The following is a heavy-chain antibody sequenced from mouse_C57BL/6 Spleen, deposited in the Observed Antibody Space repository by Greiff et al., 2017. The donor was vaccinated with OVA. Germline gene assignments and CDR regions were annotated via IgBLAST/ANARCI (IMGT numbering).Heavy chain of an antibody. CDR1: GFSLTSYG. CDR2: IWSGGST. J-gene: IGHJ1*03. V-gene: IGHV2-4*01. CDR3: AKNDYDVWYFDV. D-gene: IGHD2-4*01. Sequence: QVHVKQSGPGLVQPSQSLSITCTVSGFSLTSYGVHWVRQPPGKGLEWLGVIWSGGSTDYNAAFISSLSISKDNTKSQVFFKMNSLRADDTAIYYCAKNDYDVWYFDVWGTGTTVTVSS.